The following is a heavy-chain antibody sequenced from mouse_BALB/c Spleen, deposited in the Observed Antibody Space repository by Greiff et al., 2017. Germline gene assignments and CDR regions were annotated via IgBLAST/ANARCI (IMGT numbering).Heavy chain of an antibody. Sequence: VQLQQSGPGLVAPSQSLSITCTVSGFSLTGYGVNWVRQPPGKGLEWLGMIWGDGSTDYNSALKSRLSISKDNSKSQVFLKMNSLQTDDTARYYCASPIYDGYYGFAYWGQGTLVTVS. CDR2: IWGDGST. V-gene: IGHV2-6-7*01. D-gene: IGHD2-3*01. J-gene: IGHJ3*01. CDR3: ASPIYDGYYGFAY. CDR1: GFSLTGYG.